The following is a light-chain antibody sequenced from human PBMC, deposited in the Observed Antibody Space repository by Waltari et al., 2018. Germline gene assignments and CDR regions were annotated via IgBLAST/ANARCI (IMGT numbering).Light chain of an antibody. CDR3: DSYAGSNNFVV. CDR2: EVY. V-gene: IGLV2-8*01. J-gene: IGLJ3*02. CDR1: GRDVGGYYY. Sequence: QSALTQPPSASGSPGQSVTISCTGTGRDVGGYYYVSWYQHHPGKAPKLLIYEVYKRPSGVPDRFSGSKSGNTASLTVSGLQPEDEADYYCDSYAGSNNFVVFGGGTKLTVL.